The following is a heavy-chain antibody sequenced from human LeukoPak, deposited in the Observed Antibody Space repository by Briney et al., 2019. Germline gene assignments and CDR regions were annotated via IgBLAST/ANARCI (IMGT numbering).Heavy chain of an antibody. CDR1: GFTFRSYA. CDR3: AKGWGHIQLWLYDY. V-gene: IGHV3-23*01. Sequence: GGSLRLSCAASGFTFRSYAMSWVRQAPGKGLEWVSAISGSCGSTYYAHSVKGRFTISRDNSKNTLYLQMNSLRAEDTAVYYCAKGWGHIQLWLYDYWGQGTLVTVSS. CDR2: ISGSCGST. J-gene: IGHJ4*02. D-gene: IGHD5-18*01.